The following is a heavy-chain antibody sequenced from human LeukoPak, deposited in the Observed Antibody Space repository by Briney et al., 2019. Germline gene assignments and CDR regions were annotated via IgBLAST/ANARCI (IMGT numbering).Heavy chain of an antibody. CDR2: IHPADSDT. V-gene: IGHV5-51*01. J-gene: IGHJ5*02. CDR1: GHDFNNYW. Sequence: ESLKISCKASGHDFNNYWIGWVRQMPGKGLEWMGIIHPADSDTVYSPSFSGQVTISADRSTSTAYLQRSSLEASDTAMYYCARRYFDSSEFDPWGQGTLVTVSS. CDR3: ARRYFDSSEFDP. D-gene: IGHD3-22*01.